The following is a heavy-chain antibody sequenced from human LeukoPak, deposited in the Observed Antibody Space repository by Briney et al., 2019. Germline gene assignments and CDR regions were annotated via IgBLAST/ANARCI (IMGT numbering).Heavy chain of an antibody. CDR2: ISSSISYT. V-gene: IGHV3-11*06. D-gene: IGHD3-3*01. CDR1: GFTFSDYY. Sequence: PGGSLRLSCAASGFTFSDYYMSWIRQAPGKGLEWVSYISSSISYTNYADSVKGRFTISRDNAKNSLYLQMNSLRAEDTAVYYCASSLRFLEWLLFDYWGQGTLVTVSS. J-gene: IGHJ4*02. CDR3: ASSLRFLEWLLFDY.